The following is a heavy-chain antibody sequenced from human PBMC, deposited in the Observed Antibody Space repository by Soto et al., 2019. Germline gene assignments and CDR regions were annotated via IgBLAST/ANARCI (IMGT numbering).Heavy chain of an antibody. V-gene: IGHV6-1*01. CDR2: TYYRSKWYI. CDR1: GDSVSSNGAA. D-gene: IGHD1-1*01. Sequence: QTLSLTCDISGDSVSSNGAAWNWIRQTPSRGLEWLGGTYYRSKWYINYAVSVKSRITVNPDTSKNQFSLQLNSVTPEDTAVYYCARGSWDDVTGHYYMDFWGKGTTVTVSS. J-gene: IGHJ6*03. CDR3: ARGSWDDVTGHYYMDF.